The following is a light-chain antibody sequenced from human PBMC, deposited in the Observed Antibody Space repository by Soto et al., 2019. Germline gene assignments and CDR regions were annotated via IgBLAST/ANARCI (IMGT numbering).Light chain of an antibody. V-gene: IGLV2-14*01. Sequence: QSVLTQPASVSGSPGQSITISCTGASSDVGGYKYVSCYHQHPGKAPKLIINGVNNRPSGVSDRFSGSKSANTASLTISGLQAEDEADYYCSSYTSGNSVVFGGGTKLTVL. J-gene: IGLJ2*01. CDR1: SSDVGGYKY. CDR3: SSYTSGNSVV. CDR2: GVN.